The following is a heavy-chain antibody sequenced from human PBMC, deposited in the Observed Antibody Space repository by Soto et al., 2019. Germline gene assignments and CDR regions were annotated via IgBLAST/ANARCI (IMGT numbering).Heavy chain of an antibody. CDR2: IDHSGRT. CDR3: ARWGGDGRNDNRFDP. Sequence: QVQLRQWGAGLLKPSETLSLTCAVYGGSFSGHWWNWIRQSPGKGLEWIGEIDHSGRTKHNPSLKSRVTISVDTSKNQFSLKLTSVTAADTAVYYCARWGGDGRNDNRFDPWGQGTLVTVSS. V-gene: IGHV4-34*01. D-gene: IGHD1-1*01. CDR1: GGSFSGHW. J-gene: IGHJ5*02.